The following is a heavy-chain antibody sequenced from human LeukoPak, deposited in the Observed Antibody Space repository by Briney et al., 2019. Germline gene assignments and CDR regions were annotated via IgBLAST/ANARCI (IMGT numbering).Heavy chain of an antibody. J-gene: IGHJ5*02. CDR1: GGSISSYY. CDR3: ARDGPSANWFDP. V-gene: IGHV4-59*01. Sequence: SETLSLTCTVSGGSISSYYWSWIRQPPGKGLEWIGYIYCSGSTNYNPSLKSRVTISVDTSKNQFSLKLSSVTAADTAVYYCARDGPSANWFDPWGQGTLVTVSS. CDR2: IYCSGST.